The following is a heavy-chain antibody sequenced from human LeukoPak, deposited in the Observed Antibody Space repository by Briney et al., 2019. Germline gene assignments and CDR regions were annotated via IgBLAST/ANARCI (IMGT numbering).Heavy chain of an antibody. Sequence: GASVKVSCKASGYTFTSYDINWVRQAPGQGLEWMGIINPSGGSTSYAQKFQGRVTMTRDTSTSTVYMELSSLRSEDAAVYYCARDVRYSYGHGDYWGQGTLVTVSS. CDR1: GYTFTSYD. D-gene: IGHD5-18*01. V-gene: IGHV1-46*01. CDR2: INPSGGST. J-gene: IGHJ4*02. CDR3: ARDVRYSYGHGDY.